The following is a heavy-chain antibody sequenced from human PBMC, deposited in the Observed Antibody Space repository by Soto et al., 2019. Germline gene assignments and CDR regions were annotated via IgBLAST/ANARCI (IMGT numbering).Heavy chain of an antibody. V-gene: IGHV3-33*01. CDR3: ARGNGYGGFLYWYFKL. J-gene: IGHJ2*01. Sequence: QEQLVETGGGVVQPGKSLRLSCEASGFSFSTFGMHWVRQAPGKGLEWVAVIWSDGSKRDYADSLKGRFTISRDNSKNTLYLQMFSLRAKDTAVYYCARGNGYGGFLYWYFKLWGRGTLVTVSS. D-gene: IGHD6-25*01. CDR1: GFSFSTFG. CDR2: IWSDGSKR.